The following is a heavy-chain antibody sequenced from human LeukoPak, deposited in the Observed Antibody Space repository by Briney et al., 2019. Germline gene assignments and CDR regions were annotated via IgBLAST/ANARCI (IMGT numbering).Heavy chain of an antibody. CDR2: IYHSGST. D-gene: IGHD6-25*01. V-gene: IGHV4-30-2*01. CDR3: ARGAAGNFQH. Sequence: SETLSLTCTVSGGSISSGGYYWSWIRQPPEKGLEWIGYIYHSGSTYYNPSLKSRVTISVDRSKNQFSLKLSSVTAADTAVYYCARGAAGNFQHWGQGTLVTVSS. CDR1: GGSISSGGYY. J-gene: IGHJ1*01.